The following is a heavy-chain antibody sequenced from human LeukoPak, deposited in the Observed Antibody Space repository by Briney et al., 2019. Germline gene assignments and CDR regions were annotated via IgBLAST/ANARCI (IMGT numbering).Heavy chain of an antibody. CDR3: ATEPTRTPYYYMDV. J-gene: IGHJ6*03. V-gene: IGHV4-4*07. CDR1: GGSISSYY. D-gene: IGHD1-1*01. Sequence: SETLSRTCTVSGGSISSYYWNWIRQPPGKGLEWIGRISSSGSANYTPSLKSRVTLSVDTSKNQLSLILNSVTAADTAVFYCATEPTRTPYYYMDVWGKGTTVIVSS. CDR2: ISSSGSA.